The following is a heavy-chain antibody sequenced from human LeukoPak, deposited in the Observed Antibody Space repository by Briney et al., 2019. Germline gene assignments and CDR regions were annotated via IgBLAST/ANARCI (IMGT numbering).Heavy chain of an antibody. D-gene: IGHD3-10*02. CDR3: AELGITMIGGV. CDR2: ISSSGSTI. CDR1: EFSVGSNY. V-gene: IGHV3-48*03. Sequence: GGSLRLACAASEFSVGSNYMTWVGQAPRKGLEWVSYISSSGSTIYYADSVKGRFTISRDNAKNSLYLQMNSLRAEDTAVYYCAELGITMIGGVWGKGTTVTISS. J-gene: IGHJ6*04.